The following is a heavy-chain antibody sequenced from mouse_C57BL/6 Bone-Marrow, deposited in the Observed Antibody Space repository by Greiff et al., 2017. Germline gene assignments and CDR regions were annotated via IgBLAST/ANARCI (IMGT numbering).Heavy chain of an antibody. Sequence: EVQLKESGAELVKPGASVKLSCTASGFNIKDYYIHWVKQRTEQGLEWIGRIDPEDGETNYAPKFQDKATITADTSSNTAYLQLSSLTSEDTAVYYCTRSLIYYGTNYWGQGTTLTVSS. J-gene: IGHJ2*01. CDR2: IDPEDGET. D-gene: IGHD1-1*01. V-gene: IGHV14-2*01. CDR3: TRSLIYYGTNY. CDR1: GFNIKDYY.